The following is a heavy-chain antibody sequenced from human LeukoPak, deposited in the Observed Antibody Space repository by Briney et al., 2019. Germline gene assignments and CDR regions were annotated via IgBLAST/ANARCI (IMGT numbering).Heavy chain of an antibody. CDR3: ARDSSCSSTSCYFDVDY. V-gene: IGHV1-18*01. CDR2: ISPYNQNA. J-gene: IGHJ4*02. D-gene: IGHD2-2*01. Sequence: ASVKVSCTASGYTFISYGFSWVRQAPGQGLEWMGWISPYNQNANYAEKFQDRVTMTIDTSTSTSYMELRSLRSDDTAVYYCARDSSCSSTSCYFDVDYWGQGTLVTVSS. CDR1: GYTFISYG.